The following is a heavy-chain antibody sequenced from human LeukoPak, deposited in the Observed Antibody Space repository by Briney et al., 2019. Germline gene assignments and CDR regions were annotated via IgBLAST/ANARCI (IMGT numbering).Heavy chain of an antibody. D-gene: IGHD5-12*01. CDR2: IIPILGIA. J-gene: IGHJ4*02. Sequence: ASVKVSCEASGGTFSSYAISWVRQAPGQGLEWMGRIIPILGIANYAQKFQGRVTITADKSTSTAYMELSSLRSEDTAVYYCAREVGGYSGYALDYWGQGTLVTVSS. CDR1: GGTFSSYA. V-gene: IGHV1-69*04. CDR3: AREVGGYSGYALDY.